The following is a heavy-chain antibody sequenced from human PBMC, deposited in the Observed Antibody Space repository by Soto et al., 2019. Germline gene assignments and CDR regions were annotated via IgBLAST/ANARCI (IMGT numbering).Heavy chain of an antibody. CDR3: ARDFLKSAIVPAAIPY. D-gene: IGHD2-2*01. CDR2: IWYDGSNK. J-gene: IGHJ4*02. CDR1: GFTFSSYG. Sequence: GGSLRLSCAASGFTFSSYGMHGVRQAPGKGLEWVAVIWYDGSNKYYADSVKGRFTISRDNSKNTLYLQMNSLRAEDTAVYYCARDFLKSAIVPAAIPYWGQGTLVTVSS. V-gene: IGHV3-33*01.